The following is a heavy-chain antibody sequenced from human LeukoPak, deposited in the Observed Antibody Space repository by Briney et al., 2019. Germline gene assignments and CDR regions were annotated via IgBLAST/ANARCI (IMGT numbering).Heavy chain of an antibody. CDR1: GYTFTSYY. CDR2: INPSGGST. Sequence: ASVKVSCKASGYTFTSYYMHWVRQAPGQGLEWMGIINPSGGSTSYAQKFQGRVTITADKSTSTAYMELSSLRSEDTAVYYCARPPTYYYDSSGFGTLGYWGQGTLVTVSS. J-gene: IGHJ4*02. CDR3: ARPPTYYYDSSGFGTLGY. V-gene: IGHV1-46*01. D-gene: IGHD3-22*01.